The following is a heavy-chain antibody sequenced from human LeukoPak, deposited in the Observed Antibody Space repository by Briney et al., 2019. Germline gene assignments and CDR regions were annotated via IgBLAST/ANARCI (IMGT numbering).Heavy chain of an antibody. Sequence: SETLSLTCAVYGGSFSGYYWSWIRQPPGKGLEWIGEINHSGSTNYNPSLKSRVTISVDTSKNQFSLKLSSVTAADTAVYYCARPIAAAGYYFDYWGQGTLVTVSS. D-gene: IGHD6-13*01. CDR2: INHSGST. J-gene: IGHJ4*02. V-gene: IGHV4-34*01. CDR1: GGSFSGYY. CDR3: ARPIAAAGYYFDY.